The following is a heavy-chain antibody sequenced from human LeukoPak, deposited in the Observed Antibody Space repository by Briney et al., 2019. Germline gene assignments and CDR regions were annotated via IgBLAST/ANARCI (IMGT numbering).Heavy chain of an antibody. V-gene: IGHV4-39*07. Sequence: PSETLSLTCTVSGGSISSSSYYWGWIRQPPGKGLEWIGSIYHSGSTYYNPSLKSRVTISVDTSKNQFSLKLSSVTAADTAVYYCARFPAVSDGYWGQGTLVTVSS. CDR3: ARFPAVSDGY. CDR2: IYHSGST. D-gene: IGHD2-15*01. CDR1: GGSISSSSYY. J-gene: IGHJ4*02.